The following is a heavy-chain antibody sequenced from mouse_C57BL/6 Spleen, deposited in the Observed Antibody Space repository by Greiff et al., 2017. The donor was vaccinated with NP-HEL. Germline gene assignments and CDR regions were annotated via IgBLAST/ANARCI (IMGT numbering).Heavy chain of an antibody. CDR1: GYTFTSYW. V-gene: IGHV1-69*01. CDR2: IDPSDSYT. Sequence: QVQLQQPGAELVMPGASVKLSCKASGYTFTSYWMHWVKQRPGQGLEWIGEIDPSDSYTNYNQKFKGKSTLTVDKSSSTAYMQLSSLTSEDSAVYYCARGRVYYVGDYWGQGTTLTVSS. CDR3: ARGRVYYVGDY. D-gene: IGHD1-1*01. J-gene: IGHJ2*01.